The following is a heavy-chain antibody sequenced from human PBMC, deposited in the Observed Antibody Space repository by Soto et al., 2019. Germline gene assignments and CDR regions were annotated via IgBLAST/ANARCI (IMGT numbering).Heavy chain of an antibody. CDR1: GGSINSGGYY. J-gene: IGHJ4*02. Sequence: SETLSLTCSVSGGSINSGGYYWCWIRKTPGMGLECTGYIYDSGMSYYNPFFRSRSTISIDLHKNQFFLNVNSVTAADTAVYYCARLYTCYEDFDYWGQGTLVTVSS. CDR3: ARLYTCYEDFDY. D-gene: IGHD2-2*01. CDR2: IYDSGMS. V-gene: IGHV4-30-4*01.